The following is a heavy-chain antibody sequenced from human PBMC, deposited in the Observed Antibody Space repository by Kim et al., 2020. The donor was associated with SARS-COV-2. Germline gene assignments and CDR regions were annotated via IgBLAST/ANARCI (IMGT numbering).Heavy chain of an antibody. J-gene: IGHJ6*03. Sequence: ASVKVSCKASGYTFTSSGFSWVRQAPGQGLEWMGGISTYNGTTKYAQKFQDRVTITTDTSTSTAYMELRSLRSDDTAVYYCARREFWSGYYWYYCMVVW. V-gene: IGHV1-18*01. D-gene: IGHD3-3*01. CDR2: ISTYNGTT. CDR3: ARREFWSGYYWYYCMVV. CDR1: GYTFTSSG.